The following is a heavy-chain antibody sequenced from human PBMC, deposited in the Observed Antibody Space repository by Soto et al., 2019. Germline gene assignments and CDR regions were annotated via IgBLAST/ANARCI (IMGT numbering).Heavy chain of an antibody. J-gene: IGHJ4*02. D-gene: IGHD2-15*01. Sequence: EVQLVESGGGLVQPGGSLRLSCAASGFTFSSYWMHWVRQAPGKGLVWVSRINSDGSSTSYADSVKGRFTISRDNAKNTLYLQLNSRSAEDTAVYYCVRTSLVVAAATREDYWCQGTLGTVSS. V-gene: IGHV3-74*01. CDR1: GFTFSSYW. CDR3: VRTSLVVAAATREDY. CDR2: INSDGSST.